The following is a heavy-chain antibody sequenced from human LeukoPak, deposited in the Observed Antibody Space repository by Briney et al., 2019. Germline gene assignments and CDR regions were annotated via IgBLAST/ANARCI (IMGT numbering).Heavy chain of an antibody. Sequence: ASVKVSCKVSGYTLTELSMHWVRQAPGKGLEWMGGFDPEDGETIYAQKFQGRVTMTRGTSTSTVYMELSSLRSEDTAVYYCATGWYCTNGVCYTLSDYYGMDVWGQGTTVTVSS. CDR1: GYTLTELS. CDR2: FDPEDGET. J-gene: IGHJ6*02. CDR3: ATGWYCTNGVCYTLSDYYGMDV. V-gene: IGHV1-24*01. D-gene: IGHD2-8*01.